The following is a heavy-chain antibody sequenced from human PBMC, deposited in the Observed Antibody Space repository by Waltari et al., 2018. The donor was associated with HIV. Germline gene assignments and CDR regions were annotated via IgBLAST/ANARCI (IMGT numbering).Heavy chain of an antibody. V-gene: IGHV3-66*02. D-gene: IGHD2-15*01. CDR2: IYSGGST. CDR3: ATEVGGRPEIPRIDY. Sequence: PGGSLRLSCAASGFTVSSNYMSWVRQAPGKGLEWVSVIYSGGSTYYADSVKGRFTISRDNSKNTLYLQMNSLRAEDTAVYYCATEVGGRPEIPRIDYWGQGTLVTVSS. J-gene: IGHJ4*02. CDR1: GFTVSSNY.